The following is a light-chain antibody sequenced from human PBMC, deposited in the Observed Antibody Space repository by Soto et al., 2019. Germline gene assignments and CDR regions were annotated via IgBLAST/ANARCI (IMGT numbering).Light chain of an antibody. CDR3: QQYSSSPGT. Sequence: EIVLTQSPGTLSLSPGERATLSCRASQSVRDRYLAWYQQKPGQAPSLLIYDTSTRATGVPDRFSGSGSGTDFALTLSRVQPKDFASYFCQQYSSSPGTFGQGTKVVI. V-gene: IGKV3-20*01. J-gene: IGKJ1*01. CDR2: DTS. CDR1: QSVRDRY.